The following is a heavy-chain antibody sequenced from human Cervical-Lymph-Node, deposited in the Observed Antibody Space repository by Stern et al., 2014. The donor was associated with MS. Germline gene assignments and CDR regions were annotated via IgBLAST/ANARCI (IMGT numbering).Heavy chain of an antibody. CDR2: ISYDGSNK. J-gene: IGHJ4*02. D-gene: IGHD3-22*01. CDR3: ARGYDSSGLDY. V-gene: IGHV3-30*01. CDR1: GFTFSSYA. Sequence: QVQLVESGGGVVQPGRSLRLSCAASGFTFSSYAMHWVRQAPGKGLEWVAVISYDGSNKYYADSVKGRFTISRDNSKNTLYLQMNSLRAEDTAVYYCARGYDSSGLDYWGQGTLVTVSS.